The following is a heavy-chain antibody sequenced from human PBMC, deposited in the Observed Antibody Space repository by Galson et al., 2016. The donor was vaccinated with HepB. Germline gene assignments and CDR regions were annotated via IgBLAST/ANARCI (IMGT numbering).Heavy chain of an antibody. CDR3: AKLDCGRNCPRDY. Sequence: SLRLSCAASGLTFRSYAMHWVRQAPGKGLEWVAVISNDGSDKQYVDSVKGRFTVSRDNSKNTLFLQMNSLRVEDTAVYYCAKLDCGRNCPRDYWGQGTQVTVSS. CDR1: GLTFRSYA. V-gene: IGHV3-30*18. J-gene: IGHJ4*02. CDR2: ISNDGSDK. D-gene: IGHD2-21*02.